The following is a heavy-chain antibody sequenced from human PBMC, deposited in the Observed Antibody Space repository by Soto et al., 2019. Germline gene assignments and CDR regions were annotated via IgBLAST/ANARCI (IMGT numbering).Heavy chain of an antibody. D-gene: IGHD6-19*01. CDR2: FDPEDGET. V-gene: IGHV1-24*01. CDR1: GYTLTELS. CDR3: ATDGSAEMQWLADYYYYGMDV. J-gene: IGHJ6*02. Sequence: ASVEVSCKVSGYTLTELSMHWVRQAAGKGIEGMGGFDPEDGETIYAQKFQGRVTMTEDTSTDTAYMELSSLRSEDTAVYYCATDGSAEMQWLADYYYYGMDVWGQGTTVTVSS.